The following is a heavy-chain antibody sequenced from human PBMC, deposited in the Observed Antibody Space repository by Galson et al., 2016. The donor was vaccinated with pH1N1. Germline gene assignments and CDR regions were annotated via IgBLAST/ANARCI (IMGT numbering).Heavy chain of an antibody. CDR2: ISGSGGST. CDR1: GFTFSNFV. Sequence: LRLSCAASGFTFSNFVMSWVRQAPGKGLEWVSTISGSGGSTYYADSVKGRFTISRDNSKNTLYLQLNSLRAEDTALYYCAKLGNGFYEFDHWGQGALVTVSS. CDR3: AKLGNGFYEFDH. V-gene: IGHV3-23*01. J-gene: IGHJ4*02. D-gene: IGHD3-3*01.